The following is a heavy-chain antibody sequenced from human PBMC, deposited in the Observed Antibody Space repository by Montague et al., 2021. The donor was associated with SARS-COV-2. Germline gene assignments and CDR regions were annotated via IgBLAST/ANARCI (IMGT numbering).Heavy chain of an antibody. CDR2: IYHSGGT. CDR3: ARWYYGSGSYPH. Sequence: SETLSLTCSVSGYSISSGYYWGWIRQPPGKGLEWMWNIYHSGGTXXNPSLKSRVTVSVDTSKNQFSLRLSSVTAADTAVYYCARWYYGSGSYPHWGQGTLVTVSS. CDR1: GYSISSGYY. V-gene: IGHV4-38-2*01. D-gene: IGHD3-10*01. J-gene: IGHJ4*02.